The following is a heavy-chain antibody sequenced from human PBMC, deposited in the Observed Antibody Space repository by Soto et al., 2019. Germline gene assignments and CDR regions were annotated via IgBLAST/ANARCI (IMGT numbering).Heavy chain of an antibody. J-gene: IGHJ6*04. V-gene: IGHV3-23*01. CDR1: GCTFSSYA. CDR2: ISGSGSST. Sequence: GGSLRLSCAASGCTFSSYAMRWARQAPEKGLEWVSDISGSGSSTYYAVSVRGRFTFSRDNYQYTLSTRMISLRVAHTAVYYCAKGRSFSTVSGLFISVTVWGTGTTVTVSS. D-gene: IGHD3-3*01. CDR3: AKGRSFSTVSGLFISVTV.